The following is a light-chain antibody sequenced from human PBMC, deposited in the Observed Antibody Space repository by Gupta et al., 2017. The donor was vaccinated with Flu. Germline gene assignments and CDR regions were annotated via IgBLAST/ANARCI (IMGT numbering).Light chain of an antibody. Sequence: SYELTHPPSVSVSPGQTARITCSGDAFPKKYAYWYQQKSGQAPVLVIYDDSKRPSGIPERFSGSSSGNTATLTIRGVKVGDEADYYCYLRDSSGDHGVFGGGTKLTVL. CDR3: YLRDSSGDHGV. J-gene: IGLJ3*02. V-gene: IGLV3-10*01. CDR2: DDS. CDR1: AFPKKY.